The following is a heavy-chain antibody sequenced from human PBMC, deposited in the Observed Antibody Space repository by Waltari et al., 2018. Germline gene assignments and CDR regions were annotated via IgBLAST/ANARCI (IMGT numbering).Heavy chain of an antibody. J-gene: IGHJ5*02. CDR2: ITKDSGAI. V-gene: IGHV3-9*01. CDR3: ARDRGSGYYWGFGP. CDR1: GFPFAAYA. D-gene: IGHD3-22*01. Sequence: EVQLVESGGDLVQPGRSLRLTCAASGFPFAAYAMHGGRHVPGEGREWVSGITKDSGAIDYADSVKGRFIISRDNAENSLYLQMNSLRAEDTAFYYCARDRGSGYYWGFGPWGQGTPVTVSS.